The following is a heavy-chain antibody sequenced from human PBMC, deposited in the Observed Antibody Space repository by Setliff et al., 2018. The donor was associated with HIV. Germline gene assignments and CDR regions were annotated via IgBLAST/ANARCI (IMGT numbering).Heavy chain of an antibody. V-gene: IGHV4-34*01. CDR3: TRAEQQLPYYYYYYGMDV. CDR1: GGSLSGYY. J-gene: IGHJ6*02. D-gene: IGHD6-13*01. Sequence: SETLSLTCAVYGGSLSGYYWSWIRQPPGKGLEWIGEINHSGSTNYNPSLKSRVTISVDTSKNQFSLKLSSVTAADTAVYYCTRAEQQLPYYYYYYGMDVWGQGTTVTVS. CDR2: INHSGST.